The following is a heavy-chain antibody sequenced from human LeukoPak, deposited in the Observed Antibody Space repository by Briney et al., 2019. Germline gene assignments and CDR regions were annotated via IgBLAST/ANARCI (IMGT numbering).Heavy chain of an antibody. D-gene: IGHD1-7*01. CDR2: INYSGNT. J-gene: IGHJ4*02. CDR3: ERRKTGTMEDY. V-gene: IGHV4-39*01. Sequence: SETLSLNCAVSGGSISSSSYYWGWVRQPPGKGLEWIGTINYSGNTYYNPSLKSRVTISLDTSKSKFSLQLSSVTAADTAVYYCERRKTGTMEDYWGQGTLVNVSS. CDR1: GGSISSSSYY.